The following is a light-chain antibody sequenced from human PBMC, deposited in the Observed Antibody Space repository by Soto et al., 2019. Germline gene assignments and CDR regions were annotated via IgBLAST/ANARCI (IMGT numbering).Light chain of an antibody. CDR3: AQALQTVT. V-gene: IGKV2-28*01. Sequence: DIVLTQSPLSLPVTPGESASISCKASQSLLLSSGNNYLDWYLQKPGQSPQLLIYLGSTRASWVPDRVSGSGSGTDFTLKISTVEAEDVGVYYCAQALQTVTFGGGTKVEIK. CDR1: QSLLLSSGNNY. J-gene: IGKJ4*01. CDR2: LGS.